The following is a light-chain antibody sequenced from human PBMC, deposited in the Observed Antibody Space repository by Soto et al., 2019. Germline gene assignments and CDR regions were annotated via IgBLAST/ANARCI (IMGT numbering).Light chain of an antibody. CDR1: QNISSN. CDR2: GAS. J-gene: IGKJ1*01. CDR3: QAYNNWLWT. V-gene: IGKV3-15*01. Sequence: EIVMTQSPATLSVSPGERATLSCRASQNISSNLAWYQQKPGQAPRVLIDGASNRATGIPARFSGSGSGTEFTLTISSLQSEDFAVYYGQAYNNWLWTFGQGTKVEIK.